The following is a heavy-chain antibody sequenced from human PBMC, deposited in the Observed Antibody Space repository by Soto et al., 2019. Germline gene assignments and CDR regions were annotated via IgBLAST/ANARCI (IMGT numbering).Heavy chain of an antibody. D-gene: IGHD6-19*01. CDR2: IWYDESNK. CDR1: GFTFSSYG. Sequence: GGSLRLSCAASGFTFSSYGMHWVRQAPGKGLEWVAVIWYDESNKYYADSVKGRFTISRDNSKNTLYLQMNSLRAEDTAVYYCAREKQWLAAAIDYWGQGTLVTVSS. J-gene: IGHJ4*02. V-gene: IGHV3-33*01. CDR3: AREKQWLAAAIDY.